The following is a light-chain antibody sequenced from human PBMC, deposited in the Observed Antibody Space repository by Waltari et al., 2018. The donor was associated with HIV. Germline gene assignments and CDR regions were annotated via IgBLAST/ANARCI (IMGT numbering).Light chain of an antibody. J-gene: IGLJ3*02. Sequence: QSVLTPPASVSGAPGHSVTISCTGTASAFGDYIYVSWYQQHPGKAPKLLIYDVSHRPSGISQRFSGSRSGTTASLTISGLQAEDEADYYCSSYARNSPWLFGGGTKLSVL. CDR1: ASAFGDYIY. V-gene: IGLV2-14*03. CDR2: DVS. CDR3: SSYARNSPWL.